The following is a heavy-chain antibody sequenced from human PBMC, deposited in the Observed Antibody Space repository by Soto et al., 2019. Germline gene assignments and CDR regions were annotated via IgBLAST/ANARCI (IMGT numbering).Heavy chain of an antibody. V-gene: IGHV3-33*01. J-gene: IGHJ4*02. Sequence: QVQLVESGGGVVQPGRSPRLSCAASGFTFSSYGMHWVRQAPGKGLEWVAVIWYDGSNKYYADSVKGRFTISRDNSKNTLYLQMNSLRAEDTAVYYCARDTSVYYFDYWGQGTLVTVSS. CDR1: GFTFSSYG. CDR2: IWYDGSNK. CDR3: ARDTSVYYFDY.